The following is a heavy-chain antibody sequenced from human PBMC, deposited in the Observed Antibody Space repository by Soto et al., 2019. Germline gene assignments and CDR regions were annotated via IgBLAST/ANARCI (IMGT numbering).Heavy chain of an antibody. J-gene: IGHJ4*02. CDR2: IYYSGST. CDR3: ARGVIH. D-gene: IGHD3-16*02. CDR1: GGSIRQGDFY. V-gene: IGHV4-30-4*01. Sequence: PLRTLSPPCTVSGGSIRQGDFYWSWIRQPPGKGLEWIGYIYYSGSTYYNPSLKSRVTISVDTSKNQFSLKLSSVTVADTAVYYCARGVIHWGQGTLVTVSS.